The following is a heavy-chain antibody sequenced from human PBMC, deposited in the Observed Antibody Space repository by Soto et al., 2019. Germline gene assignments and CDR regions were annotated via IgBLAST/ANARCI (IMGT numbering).Heavy chain of an antibody. CDR2: ISAYNGNT. D-gene: IGHD6-13*01. J-gene: IGHJ3*02. CDR1: GYTFTSYG. Sequence: QVQLVQSGAEVKKPGASVKVSCKASGYTFTSYGISWVRQAPGQGLEWMGWISAYNGNTNYAQKLQGRVTMTTDTSTSTDYMELRSLRSDDTAVYYCASSSSSWYEGDAFDIWGQGTMVTVSS. V-gene: IGHV1-18*01. CDR3: ASSSSSWYEGDAFDI.